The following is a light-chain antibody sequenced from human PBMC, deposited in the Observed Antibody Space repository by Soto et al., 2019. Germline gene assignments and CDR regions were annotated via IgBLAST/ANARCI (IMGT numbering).Light chain of an antibody. CDR1: NIGSKS. V-gene: IGLV3-21*04. Sequence: SYELIQPPSVSVAPGKTARITCGGNNIGSKSVHWYQQKPGQAPVLVIYYDTDRPSGIPERFSGSNSGNTATLTISRVEAGDEADYYCQVWDSSSDHPVFGGGTKVTVL. CDR2: YDT. CDR3: QVWDSSSDHPV. J-gene: IGLJ3*02.